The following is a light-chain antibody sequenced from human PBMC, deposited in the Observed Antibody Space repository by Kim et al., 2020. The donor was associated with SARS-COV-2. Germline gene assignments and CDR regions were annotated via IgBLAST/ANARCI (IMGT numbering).Light chain of an antibody. V-gene: IGLV1-44*01. J-gene: IGLJ1*01. CDR2: KSN. Sequence: QSVLTQPPSASGTPGQSVTISCSGSSSNIGRYTVHWYQKLPGKAPTLVMYKSNQRPSGVPDRVSGSKSGTSAALAISGLQSEDEADYYCAAWDDSLKGYVFGTGTKVTVL. CDR3: AAWDDSLKGYV. CDR1: SSNIGRYT.